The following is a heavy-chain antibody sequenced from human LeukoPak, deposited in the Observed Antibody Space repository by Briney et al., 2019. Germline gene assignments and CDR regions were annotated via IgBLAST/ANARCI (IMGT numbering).Heavy chain of an antibody. V-gene: IGHV3-23*01. CDR3: AKEGEDGSSWPFDY. CDR1: GFTFSSYE. D-gene: IGHD6-13*01. J-gene: IGHJ4*02. Sequence: SGGSLRLSCAASGFTFSSYEMNWVRQAPGKGLEWVSAISGSGGSTYYADSVKGRFTISRDNSKNTLYLQMNSLRAEDTAVYYCAKEGEDGSSWPFDYWGQGTLVTVSS. CDR2: ISGSGGST.